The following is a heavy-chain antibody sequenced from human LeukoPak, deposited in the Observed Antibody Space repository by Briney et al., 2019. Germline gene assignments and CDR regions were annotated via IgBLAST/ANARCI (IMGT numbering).Heavy chain of an antibody. J-gene: IGHJ4*02. Sequence: PSETLSLTCTVSGGSISSSSYYWGWIRQPPGKGLEWIGSIYYSGSTYYNPSLKSRVTISVDTSKNQFSLKLSSVTAADTAVYYCAREGMFIYGWLQKRGYFDYWGQGTLVTVSS. CDR3: AREGMFIYGWLQKRGYFDY. CDR2: IYYSGST. V-gene: IGHV4-39*07. D-gene: IGHD5-24*01. CDR1: GGSISSSSYY.